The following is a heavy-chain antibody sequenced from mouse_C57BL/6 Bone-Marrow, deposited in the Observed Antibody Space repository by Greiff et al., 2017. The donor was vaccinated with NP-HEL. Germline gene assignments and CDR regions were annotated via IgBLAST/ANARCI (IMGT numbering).Heavy chain of an antibody. CDR1: GFTFTDYY. Sequence: EVKLVESGGGLVQPGGSLSLSCAASGFTFTDYYMSWVRQPPGKALEWLGFIRNKANGYTTEYSASVKGRFTISRDNSQSILYLQMNALRAEDSATYYCARSNLLLRQAWFAYWGQGTLVTVSA. J-gene: IGHJ3*01. CDR3: ARSNLLLRQAWFAY. D-gene: IGHD1-1*01. V-gene: IGHV7-3*01. CDR2: IRNKANGYTT.